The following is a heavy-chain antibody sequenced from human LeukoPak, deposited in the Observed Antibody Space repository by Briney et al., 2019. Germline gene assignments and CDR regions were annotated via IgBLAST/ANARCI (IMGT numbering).Heavy chain of an antibody. CDR3: ATTMYYDILTGYLSAFDY. CDR1: GFTFSSYA. J-gene: IGHJ4*02. Sequence: PGGSLRLSCAASGFTFSSYAMSWVRQAPGKGLEWVSAISGSGGSTYYADSVKGRFTISRDNAKNSLYLQMNSLRAEDTALYYCATTMYYDILTGYLSAFDYWGQGTLVTVSS. V-gene: IGHV3-23*01. D-gene: IGHD3-9*01. CDR2: ISGSGGST.